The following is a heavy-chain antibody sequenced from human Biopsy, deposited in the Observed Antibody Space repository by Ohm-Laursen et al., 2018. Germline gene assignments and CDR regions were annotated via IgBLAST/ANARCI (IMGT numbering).Heavy chain of an antibody. J-gene: IGHJ6*02. D-gene: IGHD3-10*01. Sequence: SLRLSCAASGFIFSTYTTNWVRQAPGEGLEWVSSISSRSSDIYYADSVKGRFTISRDNAKNSLFLHMNSLRAEDTAVYYCARDRYYGSESYYSHYNMDVWGQGTTVSVSS. CDR1: GFIFSTYT. CDR2: ISSRSSDI. CDR3: ARDRYYGSESYYSHYNMDV. V-gene: IGHV3-21*01.